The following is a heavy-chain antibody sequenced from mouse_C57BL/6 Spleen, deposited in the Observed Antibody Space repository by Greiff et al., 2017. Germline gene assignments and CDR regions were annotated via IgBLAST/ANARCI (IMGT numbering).Heavy chain of an antibody. D-gene: IGHD2-3*01. CDR1: GFTFSDYG. Sequence: EVQGVESGGGLVKPGGSLKLSCAASGFTFSDYGMHWVRQAPEKGLEWVAYISSGSSTIYYADTVKGRFTISSDNAKNTLFLQMTSLRSEDKAMYYCASGRWLLNAMDYWGQGTSGTVSA. CDR3: ASGRWLLNAMDY. V-gene: IGHV5-17*01. J-gene: IGHJ4*01. CDR2: ISSGSSTI.